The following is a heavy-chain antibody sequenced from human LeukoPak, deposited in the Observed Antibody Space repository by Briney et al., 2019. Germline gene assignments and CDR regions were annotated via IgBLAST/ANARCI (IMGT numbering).Heavy chain of an antibody. V-gene: IGHV4-39*01. Sequence: PSGTLSHTCTVSVDSIISGTHFSGWIRHPPGEGLEWLVTIYCSGTTYYNPSLKSRVNISVDTSNNQFSLKLSSVAAADTAVYYCARHPRGSYQWAFDYWGQGTPVAVSS. J-gene: IGHJ4*02. D-gene: IGHD1-26*01. CDR1: VDSIISGTHF. CDR3: ARHPRGSYQWAFDY. CDR2: IYCSGTT.